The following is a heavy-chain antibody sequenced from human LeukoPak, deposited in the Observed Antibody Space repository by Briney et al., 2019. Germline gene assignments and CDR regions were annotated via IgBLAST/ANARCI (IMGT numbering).Heavy chain of an antibody. Sequence: GGSLRLSCATSGFTFSDYYMSWIRQAPGKGLEWVSYISGSGSSVYYADSVKGRFTISRDNAKNSLYLQMNSLRAEDTAVYYCAELGITMIGGVWGKGTTVTISS. J-gene: IGHJ6*04. CDR3: AELGITMIGGV. CDR1: GFTFSDYY. V-gene: IGHV3-11*04. D-gene: IGHD3-10*02. CDR2: ISGSGSSV.